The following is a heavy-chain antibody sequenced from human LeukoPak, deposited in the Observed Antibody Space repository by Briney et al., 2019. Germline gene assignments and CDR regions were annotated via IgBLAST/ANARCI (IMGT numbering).Heavy chain of an antibody. D-gene: IGHD3-16*01. CDR1: EYTFTGYY. Sequence: ASVKVSCKASEYTFTGYYMHWVRQAPGQGLEWMGWINPKSGGTNYAQKFQGRVTMTRDTSISTAYMELSRLRSDDTAVYYCAKTTGDLRHDKYYFDYWGQGTLVTVSS. V-gene: IGHV1-2*02. CDR2: INPKSGGT. CDR3: AKTTGDLRHDKYYFDY. J-gene: IGHJ4*02.